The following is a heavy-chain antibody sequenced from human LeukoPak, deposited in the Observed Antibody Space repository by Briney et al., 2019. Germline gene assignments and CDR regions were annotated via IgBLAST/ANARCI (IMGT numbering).Heavy chain of an antibody. CDR3: ARDAEGAFDI. V-gene: IGHV4-38-2*02. CDR1: GYSISSGYY. Sequence: SETLSLTCGVSGYSISSGYYWGWIRQPPGKGLEWIGSIYHSGSTYYNPSLKSRVTISVDTSKNQFSLKLTSVTAADTAVYYCARDAEGAFDIWGQGTMVTVSS. J-gene: IGHJ3*02. CDR2: IYHSGST.